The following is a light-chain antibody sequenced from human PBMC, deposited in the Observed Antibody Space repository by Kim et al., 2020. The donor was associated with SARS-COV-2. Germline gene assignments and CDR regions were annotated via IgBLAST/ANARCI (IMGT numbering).Light chain of an antibody. Sequence: ELTQPPSASGTPGQRVTISCSGSSSNIGSNYVYWYQQLPGTAPKHLIYRNNQRPSGVPDRFSGSKSGTSASLAISGLRSEDEADYYCAAWDDSLSGWVFGGGTQLTVL. J-gene: IGLJ3*02. V-gene: IGLV1-47*01. CDR1: SSNIGSNY. CDR3: AAWDDSLSGWV. CDR2: RNN.